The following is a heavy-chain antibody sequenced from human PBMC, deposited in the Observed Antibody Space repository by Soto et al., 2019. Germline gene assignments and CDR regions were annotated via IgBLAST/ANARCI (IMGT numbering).Heavy chain of an antibody. CDR1: GFSFNNYY. CDR2: INGEGTIT. D-gene: IGHD6-19*01. J-gene: IGHJ3*02. Sequence: EVQLVESGGGLVQPGESLRLSCVASGFSFNNYYMHWVRQAPGTGLVWVSRINGEGTITSYADSVKGRFTISRDNAKNTLYLQMNSLRAEDAAVYYCTRGGAVAAVDIWGQGTMVTVSS. V-gene: IGHV3-74*01. CDR3: TRGGAVAAVDI.